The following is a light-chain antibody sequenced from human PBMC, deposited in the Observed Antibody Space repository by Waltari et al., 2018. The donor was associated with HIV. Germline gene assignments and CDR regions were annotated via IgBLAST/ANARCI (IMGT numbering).Light chain of an antibody. Sequence: SYKLTQPPSVSVSPGQTAMITCSGDALPKQYSYWFQQKPGQAPVVVIYTDSERPSGIPERVSGSSSGAAAAFTLSGVQAEDEADYYCQSADSSATYVVFGGGTKLTVL. CDR2: TDS. J-gene: IGLJ2*01. CDR3: QSADSSATYVV. V-gene: IGLV3-25*03. CDR1: ALPKQY.